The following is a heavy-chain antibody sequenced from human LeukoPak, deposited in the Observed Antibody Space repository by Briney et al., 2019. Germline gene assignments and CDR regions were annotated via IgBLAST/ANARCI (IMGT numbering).Heavy chain of an antibody. CDR3: ARWAMVRGYYFDY. D-gene: IGHD3-10*01. CDR1: GGSISSSNYY. J-gene: IGHJ4*02. CDR2: IYYSGST. V-gene: IGHV4-39*07. Sequence: SETLSLTCTVSGGSISSSNYYWGWIRQPPGKGLEWIGNIYYSGSTYYNPSLKSRVTISVDTSKNQFSLKLSSVTAADTAVYYCARWAMVRGYYFDYWGQGTLVTVSS.